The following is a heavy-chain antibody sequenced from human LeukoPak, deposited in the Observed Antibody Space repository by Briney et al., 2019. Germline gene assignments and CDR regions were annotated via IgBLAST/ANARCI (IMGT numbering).Heavy chain of an antibody. CDR2: IYYSGST. CDR3: ARTTWELLDGGPTHFDY. V-gene: IGHV4-59*01. J-gene: IGHJ4*02. D-gene: IGHD1-26*01. Sequence: SETLSLTCTVSGGSISSYYWSWIRQPPGKGLEWIGYIYYSGSTNYNPSLKSRVTISVDTSKHQFSLKLSSVTAADTAVYYCARTTWELLDGGPTHFDYWGQGTLVTVSS. CDR1: GGSISSYY.